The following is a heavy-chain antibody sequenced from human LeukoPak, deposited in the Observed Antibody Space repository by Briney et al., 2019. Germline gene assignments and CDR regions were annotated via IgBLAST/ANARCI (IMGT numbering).Heavy chain of an antibody. CDR2: IYSGGST. CDR3: AKDLSSYYYGSGSYYPGYYYGMDV. CDR1: GFTVSSNY. Sequence: PGGSLRLSCAASGFTVSSNYMSWVRQAPGKGLEWVSVIYSGGSTYYADSVKGSFTISRDNSKNTLYLQMNSLRAEDTAVYYCAKDLSSYYYGSGSYYPGYYYGMDVWGQGTTVTVSS. J-gene: IGHJ6*02. V-gene: IGHV3-66*01. D-gene: IGHD3-10*01.